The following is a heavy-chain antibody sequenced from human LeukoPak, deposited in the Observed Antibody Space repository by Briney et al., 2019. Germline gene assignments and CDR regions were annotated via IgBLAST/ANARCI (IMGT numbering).Heavy chain of an antibody. Sequence: SQTLSLTCTVSGGSISSGSYYWSWIRQPAGKGLEWIGCIYTSGSTNYNPSLKSRVTISVDTSKNQFSLKLSSVTAADTAVYYCARQYCSGGSCYLGDNWFDPWGQGTLVTVSS. CDR2: IYTSGST. J-gene: IGHJ5*02. D-gene: IGHD2-15*01. V-gene: IGHV4-61*02. CDR3: ARQYCSGGSCYLGDNWFDP. CDR1: GGSISSGSYY.